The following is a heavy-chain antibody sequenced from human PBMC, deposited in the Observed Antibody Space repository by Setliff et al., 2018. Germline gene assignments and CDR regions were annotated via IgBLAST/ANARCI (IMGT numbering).Heavy chain of an antibody. CDR2: FHTGGST. Sequence: TLSLTCTVSGDSISSGSYYWTWIRQPAGKGLEWIGHFHTGGSTNYNRSLRSRVSISVDTSKNQFSLKLSSVTAADTAVYYCASYRQDVNYWGQGTLVTVSS. D-gene: IGHD4-4*01. V-gene: IGHV4-61*09. CDR3: ASYRQDVNY. CDR1: GDSISSGSYY. J-gene: IGHJ4*02.